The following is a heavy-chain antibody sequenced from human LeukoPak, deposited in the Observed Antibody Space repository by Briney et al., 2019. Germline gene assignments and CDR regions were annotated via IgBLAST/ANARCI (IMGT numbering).Heavy chain of an antibody. CDR3: ASDRIEVDAFDI. J-gene: IGHJ3*02. V-gene: IGHV4-61*02. CDR2: IYTSGST. D-gene: IGHD2-15*01. CDR1: GGSISSGSYF. Sequence: SQTLSLTCTVSGGSISSGSYFWSWLRQPAGTGLEWIGRIYTSGSTNYNPSLKSRVTISVDTSKNQFSLKLSSVTAAGTAVYYCASDRIEVDAFDIWGQGTMVTVSS.